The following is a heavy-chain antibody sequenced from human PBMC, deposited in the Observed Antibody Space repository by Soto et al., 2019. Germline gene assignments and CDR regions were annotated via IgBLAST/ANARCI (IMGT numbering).Heavy chain of an antibody. CDR1: GYTFTSYY. Sequence: ASVKVSCNASGYTFTSYYMHLVRQAPGQGLEWMGIINPSGGSTSYAQKFQGRVTMTRDTSTSTVYMELSSLRSEDTAVYYCARDLENRDLTHGDYYYGMDVWGQGTTVTVSS. J-gene: IGHJ6*02. D-gene: IGHD3-3*01. V-gene: IGHV1-46*01. CDR2: INPSGGST. CDR3: ARDLENRDLTHGDYYYGMDV.